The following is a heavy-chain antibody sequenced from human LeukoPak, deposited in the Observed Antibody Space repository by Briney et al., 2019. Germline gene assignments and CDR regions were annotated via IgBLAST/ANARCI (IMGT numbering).Heavy chain of an antibody. CDR2: IIPIFGTA. J-gene: IGHJ4*02. D-gene: IGHD2-2*01. Sequence: SVKVSCKASGGTFRSYAISWLRQAPGQGLEWMGGIIPIFGTANYAQKFQGRVTITAGKSTSTAYMELSSLRSEDTAVYYCARAPRGGYCSSTSCHLFDYWGQGTLVTVSS. V-gene: IGHV1-69*06. CDR3: ARAPRGGYCSSTSCHLFDY. CDR1: GGTFRSYA.